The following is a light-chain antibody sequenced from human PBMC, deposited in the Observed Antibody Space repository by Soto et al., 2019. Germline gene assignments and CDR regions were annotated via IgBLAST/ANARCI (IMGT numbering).Light chain of an antibody. CDR2: LNSDGSH. J-gene: IGLJ2*01. Sequence: QLVLTQSPSASASLGASVKLTCTLSSGHSSYAIAWHRQQPEKGPRYLMKLNSDGSHSKGDGIPDRFSGSSSGAERYLTISSLQSEDEADYYCQTWGTDIVVFGGGTKLTVL. V-gene: IGLV4-69*01. CDR3: QTWGTDIVV. CDR1: SGHSSYA.